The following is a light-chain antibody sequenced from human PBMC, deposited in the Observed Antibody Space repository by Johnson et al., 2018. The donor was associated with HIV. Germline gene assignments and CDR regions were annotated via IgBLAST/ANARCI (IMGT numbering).Light chain of an antibody. CDR3: GTWDGSLSAGAV. J-gene: IGLJ1*01. CDR1: SSNIGNNY. CDR2: DNN. V-gene: IGLV1-51*01. Sequence: QSVLTQPPSVSAAPGQKVTISCSGSSSNIGNNYVSWYQQLPGTAPKLLIYDNNQRPSGIPDRFSGSKSGTSATLGITGLQTGDEGDYYCGTWDGSLSAGAVFGTGTKVTVL.